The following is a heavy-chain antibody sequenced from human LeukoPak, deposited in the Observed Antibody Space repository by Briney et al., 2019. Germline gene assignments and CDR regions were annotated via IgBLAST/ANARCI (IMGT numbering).Heavy chain of an antibody. CDR3: ARDLSRAAMLLDI. Sequence: PSETLSLTCAVYGGSFSGYYWSWIRQPPGKGLEWIGEINHSGSTNYNPSLKSRVTISVDTSKNQFSLKLSSVTAADTAVYYCARDLSRAAMLLDIWGQGTMVTVSS. CDR1: GGSFSGYY. V-gene: IGHV4-34*01. D-gene: IGHD2-8*01. CDR2: INHSGST. J-gene: IGHJ3*02.